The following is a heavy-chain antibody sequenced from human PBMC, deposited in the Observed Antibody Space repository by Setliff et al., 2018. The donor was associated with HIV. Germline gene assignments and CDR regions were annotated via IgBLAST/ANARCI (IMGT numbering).Heavy chain of an antibody. CDR1: GGTFSDSA. D-gene: IGHD6-25*01. CDR3: ARVGRGGRDLPSDAFDI. V-gene: IGHV1-69*06. Sequence: ASVKVSCKASGGTFSDSAINWVRQAPGQGLEWMGRIIPVFGTANYAPKFPDRVTITADKSTSTAYLELSSLRSDDTAVYYCARVGRGGRDLPSDAFDIWVQGTMVTVSS. CDR2: IIPVFGTA. J-gene: IGHJ3*02.